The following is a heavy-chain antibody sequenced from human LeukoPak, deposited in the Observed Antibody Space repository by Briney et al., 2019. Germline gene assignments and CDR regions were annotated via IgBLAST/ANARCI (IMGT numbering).Heavy chain of an antibody. Sequence: ASVKVSCKASGYTFTSYAMHWVRQAPGQRLEWMGWINAGNGNTKYSQEFQGRVTITRDTSASTAYMELSSLRSEDMAVYYCARAPNVVVTAILFDYWGQGTLVTVSS. D-gene: IGHD2-21*02. CDR2: INAGNGNT. V-gene: IGHV1-3*03. J-gene: IGHJ4*02. CDR3: ARAPNVVVTAILFDY. CDR1: GYTFTSYA.